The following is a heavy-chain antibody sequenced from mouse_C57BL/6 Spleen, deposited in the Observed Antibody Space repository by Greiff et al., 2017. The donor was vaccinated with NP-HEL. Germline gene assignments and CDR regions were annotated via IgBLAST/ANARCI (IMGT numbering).Heavy chain of an antibody. CDR1: GYAFSSSW. D-gene: IGHD2-4*01. CDR2: IYPGDGDT. CDR3: ASYDYDSGHFDV. J-gene: IGHJ1*03. V-gene: IGHV1-82*01. Sequence: LVESGPELVKPGASVKISCKASGYAFSSSWMNWVKQRPGKGLEWIGRIYPGDGDTNYNGKFKGKATLTADKSSSTAYMQLSSLTSEDSAVYFCASYDYDSGHFDVWGTGTTVTVSS.